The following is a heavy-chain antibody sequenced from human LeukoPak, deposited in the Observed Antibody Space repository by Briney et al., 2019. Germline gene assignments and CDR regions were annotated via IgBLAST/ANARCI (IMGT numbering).Heavy chain of an antibody. CDR3: ARGYGSGSYPFDY. Sequence: SETLSLTCTVSGGSISSGGYYWSWIRQHPGKGLEWIGYIYYSGSTYYNPSLKSRVTISVDTSKNQFSLKLSSVTAADTAVYYCARGYGSGSYPFDYWGQGALVTVSS. CDR2: IYYSGST. D-gene: IGHD3-10*01. V-gene: IGHV4-31*03. CDR1: GGSISSGGYY. J-gene: IGHJ4*02.